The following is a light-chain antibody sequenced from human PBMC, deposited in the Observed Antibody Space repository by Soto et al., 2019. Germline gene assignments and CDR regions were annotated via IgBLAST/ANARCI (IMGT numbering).Light chain of an antibody. CDR1: QSISSY. Sequence: DIQVTQSPSSLSASVGDRVTITCRASQSISSYLNWYQQKPGKAPKLLIYAASSLQSGVPSRFSGSGSRTDFTLTISSLQPEDFATYYCQQSYSTPHTFGQGTKVDIK. J-gene: IGKJ1*01. CDR3: QQSYSTPHT. V-gene: IGKV1-39*01. CDR2: AAS.